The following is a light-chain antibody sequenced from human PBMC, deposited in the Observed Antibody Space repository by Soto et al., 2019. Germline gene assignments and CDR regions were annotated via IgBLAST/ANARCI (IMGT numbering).Light chain of an antibody. CDR1: QSISSW. Sequence: IQMTQYPSTLSASFGDRVTITCRASQSISSWLAWYQQKPGKAPKLLIYKASSLESGVPSRFSGSGSGTECTLTISSLQNDDCATYYCQQYNSYSLTFGGGTKVDIK. CDR3: QQYNSYSLT. CDR2: KAS. J-gene: IGKJ4*01. V-gene: IGKV1-5*03.